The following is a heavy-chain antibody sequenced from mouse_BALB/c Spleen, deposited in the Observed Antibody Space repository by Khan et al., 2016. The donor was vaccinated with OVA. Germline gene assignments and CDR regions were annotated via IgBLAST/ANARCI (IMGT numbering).Heavy chain of an antibody. CDR3: ARPPYFSYTLDH. Sequence: QIQLVQSGPELKKPGETVKISCKASGYAFTNYGMNWVKQSPGKPLKWMGWISTYTGEPTYADDFKGRFAFSLDTSASTAYLQINNLKSEDTATYFCARPPYFSYTLDHWGQGTSVTVSS. D-gene: IGHD2-10*01. V-gene: IGHV9-3-1*01. CDR2: ISTYTGEP. CDR1: GYAFTNYG. J-gene: IGHJ4*01.